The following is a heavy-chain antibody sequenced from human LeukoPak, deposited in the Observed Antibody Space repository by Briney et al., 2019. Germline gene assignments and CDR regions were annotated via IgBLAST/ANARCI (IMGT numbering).Heavy chain of an antibody. CDR2: IYSGGST. J-gene: IGHJ3*02. Sequence: GGSLRLSCAASGFTVSSNYMSWVRQAPGKGLEWVSVIYSGGSTYYADSVKGRFTISRDNSKNTLYHQMNSLRAEDTAVYYCASDQGPRELPGAFDIWGQGTMVTVSS. V-gene: IGHV3-53*01. CDR1: GFTVSSNY. CDR3: ASDQGPRELPGAFDI. D-gene: IGHD1-26*01.